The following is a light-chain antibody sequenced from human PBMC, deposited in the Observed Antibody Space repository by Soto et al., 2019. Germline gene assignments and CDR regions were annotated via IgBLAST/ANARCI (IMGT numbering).Light chain of an antibody. Sequence: EIVLTQSPGTLSLSQGEGATLPCRASQSVSSSFFAWYQQKPGQAPRRLIYGASSRATGIPDRFSGSGSVTDFTLTIIRLEPEDFAGYYCQQYGSSPWTVGQGTKVETK. CDR3: QQYGSSPWT. V-gene: IGKV3-20*01. J-gene: IGKJ1*01. CDR1: QSVSSSF. CDR2: GAS.